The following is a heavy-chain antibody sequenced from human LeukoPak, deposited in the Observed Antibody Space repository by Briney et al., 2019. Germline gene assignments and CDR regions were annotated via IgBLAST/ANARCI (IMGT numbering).Heavy chain of an antibody. J-gene: IGHJ4*02. CDR3: ARVKLTTVTPHDY. Sequence: SETLSLTCTVSGGSIGSSYWSWIRQPAGKGLEWIGRIYTSGSTYYNPSLKSRVTMSVDTSKNQLSLKLSSVTAADTAVYYCARVKLTTVTPHDYWGQGTLVTVSS. CDR1: GGSIGSSY. V-gene: IGHV4-4*07. CDR2: IYTSGST. D-gene: IGHD4-11*01.